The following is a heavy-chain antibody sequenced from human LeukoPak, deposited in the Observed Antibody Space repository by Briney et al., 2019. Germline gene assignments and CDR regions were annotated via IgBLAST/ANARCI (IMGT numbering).Heavy chain of an antibody. CDR1: GFTFSSYA. CDR2: ISGSGGST. CDR3: AKGSYYDFWSGYLDIDY. J-gene: IGHJ4*02. D-gene: IGHD3-3*01. V-gene: IGHV3-23*01. Sequence: PGGSLRLSCAATGFTFSSYAMSWVRQAPGKGLEWVSAISGSGGSTYYADSVKGRFTISRDNSKNTLYLQMNSLRAEDTAVYYCAKGSYYDFWSGYLDIDYWGQGTLVTVSS.